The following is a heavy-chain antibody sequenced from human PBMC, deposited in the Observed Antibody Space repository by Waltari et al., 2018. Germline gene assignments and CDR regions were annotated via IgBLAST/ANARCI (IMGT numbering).Heavy chain of an antibody. V-gene: IGHV4-31*03. J-gene: IGHJ6*02. Sequence: QVQLQESGPGLVKPSQTLSLTCTVSGGPIRSGGYYWRWIRPHPGKGLEWIGYIYYSGSTYYNPSLKSRVTISVDTSKNQFSLKLSSVTAADTAVYYCARVNWNYMYYYGMDVWGQGTTVTVSS. CDR3: ARVNWNYMYYYGMDV. CDR1: GGPIRSGGYY. CDR2: IYYSGST. D-gene: IGHD1-7*01.